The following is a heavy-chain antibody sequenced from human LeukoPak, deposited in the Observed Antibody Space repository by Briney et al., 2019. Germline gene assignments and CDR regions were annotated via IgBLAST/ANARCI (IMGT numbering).Heavy chain of an antibody. Sequence: PSETLSFTCTVSGDSISSSIYYWGWIRQPPGKGLEWIWCIYYNGYTYYTSSLKSRVTIFVNTSKNQFSLKLISVTAADTAVYYCARQGGDTMVRGVVRDWFDPWGQGTLVTVSS. D-gene: IGHD3-10*01. CDR3: ARQGGDTMVRGVVRDWFDP. CDR1: GDSISSSIYY. V-gene: IGHV4-39*01. CDR2: IYYNGYT. J-gene: IGHJ5*02.